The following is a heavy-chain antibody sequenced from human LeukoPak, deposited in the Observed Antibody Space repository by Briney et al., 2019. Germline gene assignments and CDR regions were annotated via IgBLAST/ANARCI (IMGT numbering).Heavy chain of an antibody. CDR1: GFTFSSYG. J-gene: IGHJ3*02. CDR3: ARVQTNDAFDI. Sequence: PGGSLRLSCAASGFTFSSYGMHWVRQAPGKRLEWVAVISYDGSNKYYADSVKGRFTISRDNSKNTLYLQMNSLRAEDTAVYYCARVQTNDAFDIWGQGTMVTVSS. D-gene: IGHD4-11*01. CDR2: ISYDGSNK. V-gene: IGHV3-30*03.